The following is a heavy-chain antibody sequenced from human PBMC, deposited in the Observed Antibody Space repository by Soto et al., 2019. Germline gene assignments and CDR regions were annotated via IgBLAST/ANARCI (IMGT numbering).Heavy chain of an antibody. Sequence: PGGSLRLSCAASGFTFSSYAMSWVRQAPGKGLEWVSAISGSGGSTYYADSVKGRFTISRDNSKNTLYLQMNSLRAEDTAVYYCAKAFFNYYGSSGYPPWGQGTMVTVSS. CDR2: ISGSGGST. CDR3: AKAFFNYYGSSGYPP. J-gene: IGHJ3*01. V-gene: IGHV3-23*01. CDR1: GFTFSSYA. D-gene: IGHD3-22*01.